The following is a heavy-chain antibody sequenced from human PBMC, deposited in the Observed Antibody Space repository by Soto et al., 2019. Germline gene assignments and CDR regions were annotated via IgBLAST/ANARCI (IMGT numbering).Heavy chain of an antibody. CDR3: ARMGDSSGYSGGFDP. D-gene: IGHD3-22*01. CDR1: GFTVSSNY. CDR2: IYSGDST. V-gene: IGHV3-66*01. J-gene: IGHJ5*02. Sequence: GGSLRLSCAASGFTVSSNYMSWVRQAPGKGLEWVSVIYSGDSTYYADSVKGRFTISRDNSKNTLYLQMNSLRAEDTAVYFCARMGDSSGYSGGFDPWGQGTLVTV.